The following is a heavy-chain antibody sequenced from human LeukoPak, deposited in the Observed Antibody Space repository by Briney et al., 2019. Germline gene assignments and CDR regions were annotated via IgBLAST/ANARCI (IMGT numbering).Heavy chain of an antibody. V-gene: IGHV4-59*08. Sequence: SETLSLTCTVSGASISSYYWSWIRQPPGKGLEWIGYIYNSGSTNYNPSLTSRVTISVDTSKNQFSLKLSSVTTADTAVYYCARYYYDSGSYYSRFAFDIWGQGTMVTVSS. CDR1: GASISSYY. J-gene: IGHJ3*02. D-gene: IGHD3-10*01. CDR2: IYNSGST. CDR3: ARYYYDSGSYYSRFAFDI.